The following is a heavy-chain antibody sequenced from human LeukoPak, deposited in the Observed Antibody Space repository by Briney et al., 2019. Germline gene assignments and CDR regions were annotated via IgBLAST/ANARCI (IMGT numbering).Heavy chain of an antibody. J-gene: IGHJ3*02. CDR2: IYSGGST. D-gene: IGHD6-6*01. Sequence: GGSLRLSCAASGFTVSSNYMSWVRQAPGKGLEWVSVIYSGGSTYYADSVKGRFTISRDNSKNTLYLQMNSLRAEDTAVYYCCGSEGIAARSVAFDIWGQGTMVTVSS. V-gene: IGHV3-53*01. CDR1: GFTVSSNY. CDR3: CGSEGIAARSVAFDI.